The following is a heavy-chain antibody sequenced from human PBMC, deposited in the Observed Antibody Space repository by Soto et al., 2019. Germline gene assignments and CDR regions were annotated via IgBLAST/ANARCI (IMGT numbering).Heavy chain of an antibody. V-gene: IGHV3-30*03. CDR3: ARGESGAYLQY. D-gene: IGHD2-15*01. Sequence: QVQLEESGGGVVQPGRSLRLSCAASGFTFSTSAMHWVRQAPGKGLEWVAVMSYDGSNKYYADSVKGRFTISRDNSKNTLFLQMSSLRPEDTCVYYCARGESGAYLQYWGQGTLVTVSS. J-gene: IGHJ1*01. CDR2: MSYDGSNK. CDR1: GFTFSTSA.